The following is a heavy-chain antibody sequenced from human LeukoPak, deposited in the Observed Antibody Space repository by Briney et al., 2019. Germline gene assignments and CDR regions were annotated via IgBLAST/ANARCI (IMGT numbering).Heavy chain of an antibody. D-gene: IGHD4-17*01. J-gene: IGHJ4*02. CDR1: GFTFSSYA. V-gene: IGHV3-23*01. Sequence: TGGSLRLSCAASGFTFSSYAMSWVRQAPGKGLEWVSAISGSGGSTHYADSVKGRFTISRDNSKNTLYLQMNSLRAEDTAVYYCEKLGTFYGDYSPGDYWGQGTLVTVSS. CDR2: ISGSGGST. CDR3: EKLGTFYGDYSPGDY.